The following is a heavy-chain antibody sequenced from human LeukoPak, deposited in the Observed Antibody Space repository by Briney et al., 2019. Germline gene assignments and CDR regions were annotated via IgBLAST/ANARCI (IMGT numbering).Heavy chain of an antibody. CDR1: GYTLTELS. V-gene: IGHV1-24*01. J-gene: IGHJ4*02. CDR2: FDPEDGET. D-gene: IGHD4-23*01. Sequence: ASVTVSFKVSGYTLTELSMHWVRQAPGKGLEWMGGFDPEDGETIYAQKFQGRVTMTEDTSTDTAYMELSSLRSEDTAVYYCATGRGEIGTVVTPEFNYWGQGTLVTVSS. CDR3: ATGRGEIGTVVTPEFNY.